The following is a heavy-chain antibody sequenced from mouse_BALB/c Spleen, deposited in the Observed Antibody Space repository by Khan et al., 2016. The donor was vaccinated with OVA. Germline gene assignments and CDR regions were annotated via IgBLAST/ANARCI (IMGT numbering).Heavy chain of an antibody. CDR3: TRGGFGGFAF. CDR2: ITPNNGGS. CDR1: GYIFADYN. V-gene: IGHV1-18*01. Sequence: VRLQQSGPELVKPGTSVKIPCKASGYIFADYNVDWVKQSHGKSLEWIGDITPNNGGSIYNQKFKGKATLTVDKSSSTAYLELRSLTSEDTAVYCCTRGGFGGFAFWGQGTLVTVSA. J-gene: IGHJ3*01.